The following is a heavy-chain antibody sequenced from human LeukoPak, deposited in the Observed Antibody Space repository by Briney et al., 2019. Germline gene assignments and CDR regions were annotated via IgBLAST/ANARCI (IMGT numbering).Heavy chain of an antibody. D-gene: IGHD3-10*01. CDR1: GFTVSSNY. CDR3: ARYTLVRGVTHDAFDI. CDR2: IYSGGST. Sequence: GGSLRLSCAASGFTVSSNYMSWVRQAPGKGLEWVSVIYSGGSTYYADPVKGRFTISRHNSKNTLYLQMNSLRAEDTAVYYCARYTLVRGVTHDAFDIWGQGTMVTVSS. J-gene: IGHJ3*02. V-gene: IGHV3-53*04.